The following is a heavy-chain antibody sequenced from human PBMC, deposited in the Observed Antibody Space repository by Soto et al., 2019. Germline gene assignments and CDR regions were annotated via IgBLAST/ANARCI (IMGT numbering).Heavy chain of an antibody. D-gene: IGHD1-1*01. CDR1: GYTFTSYG. CDR2: ISAYNGNT. CDR3: ARCGAYNWNDGFDY. V-gene: IGHV1-18*01. J-gene: IGHJ4*02. Sequence: ASVKVSCKASGYTFTSYGISWERQPPGQGLEWMGWISAYNGNTNYAQKLQGRVTMTTDTSTSTAYMELRSLRSDGTAVYYCARCGAYNWNDGFDYWGQGTLVTVSS.